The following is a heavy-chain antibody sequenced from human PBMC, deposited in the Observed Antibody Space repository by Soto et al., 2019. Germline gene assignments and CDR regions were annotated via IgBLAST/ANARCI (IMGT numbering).Heavy chain of an antibody. J-gene: IGHJ4*02. D-gene: IGHD3-9*01. V-gene: IGHV4-30-4*01. Sequence: LSLTCTVSGGSISSGDYYWSWIRQPPGKGLEWIGYIYYSGSTYYNPSLKSRVTISVDTSKNQFSLKLSSVTAADTAVYYCARDRVAYYDILTGYPLWGQGTLVTVSS. CDR3: ARDRVAYYDILTGYPL. CDR2: IYYSGST. CDR1: GGSISSGDYY.